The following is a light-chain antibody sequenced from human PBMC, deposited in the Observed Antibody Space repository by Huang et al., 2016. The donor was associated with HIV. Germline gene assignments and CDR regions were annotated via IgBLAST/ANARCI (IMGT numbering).Light chain of an antibody. CDR3: QQSYSFPRT. J-gene: IGKJ2*01. Sequence: DIQMTQSPSSLYASVGDRVTISCRASQSISAYLNWYQHRPGRAPKLLIDATSDLQVGVPSRCSGSRSGTQFTLTISSLQPEDFATYYCQQSYSFPRTFGQGTKLDIK. V-gene: IGKV1-39*01. CDR2: ATS. CDR1: QSISAY.